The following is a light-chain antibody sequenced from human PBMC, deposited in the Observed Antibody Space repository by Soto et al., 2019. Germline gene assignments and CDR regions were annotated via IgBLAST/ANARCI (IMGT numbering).Light chain of an antibody. J-gene: IGKJ2*02. CDR1: PAISSY. V-gene: IGKV1-9*01. CDR2: AAS. CDR3: QQHGSFPST. Sequence: DIQLTQSPSFLSASAVDRVSIPCRASPAISSYLAWYQQKPGRAPKLLIYAASTMQSGVPSRFSGSGSGTEFTLTITSLQPEDFATYYCQQHGSFPSTFGQGTRVEIK.